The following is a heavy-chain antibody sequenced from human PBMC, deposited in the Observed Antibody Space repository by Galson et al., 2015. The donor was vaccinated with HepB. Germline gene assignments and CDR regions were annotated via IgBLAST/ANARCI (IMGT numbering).Heavy chain of an antibody. CDR1: GFTFSDYY. CDR3: TRDFWATSKPFDF. CDR2: ITSNSDYI. Sequence: SLRLSCAASGFTFSDYYMGWIRQAPGKGLECVSYITSNSDYIFYADSVKGRFTISRDNANNSLYLQMNSLRDEDTAVYYCTRDFWATSKPFDFWGQGALVTVSS. V-gene: IGHV3-11*01. D-gene: IGHD2/OR15-2a*01. J-gene: IGHJ4*02.